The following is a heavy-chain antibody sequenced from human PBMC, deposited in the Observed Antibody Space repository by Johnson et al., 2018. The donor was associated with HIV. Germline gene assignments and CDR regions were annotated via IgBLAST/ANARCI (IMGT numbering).Heavy chain of an antibody. CDR3: ARELRYIGNSRGAFDI. CDR2: IYTGGST. Sequence: VQLVESGGGVVRPGGSLRLSCAASGFTVSSNYMSWVRQAPGKGLEWVSIIYTGGSTYYAASVKGRFTISRDNSKNTLFLQMSSLRPEATAVYYCARELRYIGNSRGAFDIWGQGTMVTVSS. V-gene: IGHV3-66*02. J-gene: IGHJ3*02. D-gene: IGHD4-23*01. CDR1: GFTVSSNY.